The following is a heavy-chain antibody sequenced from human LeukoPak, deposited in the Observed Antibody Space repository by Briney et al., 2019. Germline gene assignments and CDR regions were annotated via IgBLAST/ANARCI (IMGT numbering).Heavy chain of an antibody. Sequence: ASVKVSCKASGYTFTGYYMHWVRQAPGQGLEWMGWINPNSGGTNYAQKFQGWVTMTRDTSTSTAYMELSRLRSDNTAVYYCARSSSYGSAPLFDYWGQGTLVTVSS. D-gene: IGHD5-18*01. CDR1: GYTFTGYY. CDR2: INPNSGGT. V-gene: IGHV1-2*04. CDR3: ARSSSYGSAPLFDY. J-gene: IGHJ4*02.